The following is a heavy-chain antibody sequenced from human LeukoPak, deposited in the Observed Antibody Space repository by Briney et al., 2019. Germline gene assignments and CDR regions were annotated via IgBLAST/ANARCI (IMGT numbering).Heavy chain of an antibody. Sequence: SETLSLTCTVSGGSISSSSYYWGWIRQPPGKGLEWIGSIYYSGSTYYNPSLKSRVTISVDTSKNQFSLKLSSVTAADTAVYYCARSPIYSSSSGIYYYYYYMDVWGKGTTVTVSS. V-gene: IGHV4-39*07. CDR1: GGSISSSSYY. J-gene: IGHJ6*03. CDR2: IYYSGST. CDR3: ARSPIYSSSSGIYYYYYYMDV. D-gene: IGHD6-6*01.